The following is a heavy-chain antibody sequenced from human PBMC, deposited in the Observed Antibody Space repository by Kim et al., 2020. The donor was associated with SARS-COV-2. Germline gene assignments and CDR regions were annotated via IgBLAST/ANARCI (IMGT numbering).Heavy chain of an antibody. CDR1: GGSFSGYY. CDR2: INHSGST. CDR3: ARRGPPGWLRSRFQHYGMDV. D-gene: IGHD5-12*01. Sequence: SETLSLTCAVYGGSFSGYYWSWIRQPPGKGLEWIGEINHSGSTNYNPSLKSRVTISVDTSKNQFSLKLSSVTAADTAVYYCARRGPPGWLRSRFQHYGMDVWGQGTTVTVSS. V-gene: IGHV4-34*01. J-gene: IGHJ6*02.